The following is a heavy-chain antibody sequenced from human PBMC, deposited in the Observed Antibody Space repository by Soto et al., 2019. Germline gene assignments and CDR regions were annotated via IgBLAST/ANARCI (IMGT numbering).Heavy chain of an antibody. CDR1: GGSISSGDYY. V-gene: IGHV4-30-4*01. D-gene: IGHD3-22*01. CDR3: ARGNYYDSSGYHNWFDP. CDR2: IYYSGST. Sequence: TSEALSLTCTVSGGSISSGDYYWSWIRQPPGKGLEWIGYIYYSGSTYYNPSLKSRVTISVDTSKNQFSLKLSSVTAADTAVYYCARGNYYDSSGYHNWFDPWGQGTLVTVSS. J-gene: IGHJ5*02.